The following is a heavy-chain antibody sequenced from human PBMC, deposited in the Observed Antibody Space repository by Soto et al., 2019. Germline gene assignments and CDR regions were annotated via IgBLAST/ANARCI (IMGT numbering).Heavy chain of an antibody. D-gene: IGHD3-16*01. CDR1: GFTFRSYV. CDR2: TSYDGSGK. Sequence: QVQLVESGGGVVQPGTSLRVSCVGSGFTFRSYVTHWVRQAPGKGLEWVALTSYDGSGKYYGDSVRGRFTISRDNSRNTVDLQMDSLRLEDTALYYCARWGTTGGLDVWGQGTLVSVSS. J-gene: IGHJ1*01. V-gene: IGHV3-30*19. CDR3: ARWGTTGGLDV.